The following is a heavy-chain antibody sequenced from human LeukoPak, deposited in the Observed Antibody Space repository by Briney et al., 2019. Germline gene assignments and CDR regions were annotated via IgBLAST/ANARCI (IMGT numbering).Heavy chain of an antibody. CDR2: IIPIFGTA. V-gene: IGHV1-69*06. D-gene: IGHD3-3*01. CDR1: GGTFSSYA. CDR3: ARSGFWSGYYYYYFDY. J-gene: IGHJ4*02. Sequence: SVKVSCKASGGTFSSYAISWVRQAPGQGHEWMGGIIPIFGTANYAQKFQGRVTITADKSTSTAYMELSSLRSEDTAVYYCARSGFWSGYYYYYFDYWGQGTLVTVSS.